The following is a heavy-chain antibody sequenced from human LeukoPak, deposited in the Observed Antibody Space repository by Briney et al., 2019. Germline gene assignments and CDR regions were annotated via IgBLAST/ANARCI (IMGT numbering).Heavy chain of an antibody. Sequence: GGSLRLSCAASGFTFSSYSMNWVRQAPGKGLEWVSYISSSSSTIYYADSVKGRFTISRDNAKNSLYLQMNSLRAEDTAVYYCARDLDYFDSSGYFFDIWGQGTMVTVSS. CDR3: ARDLDYFDSSGYFFDI. V-gene: IGHV3-48*01. D-gene: IGHD3-22*01. CDR1: GFTFSSYS. J-gene: IGHJ3*02. CDR2: ISSSSSTI.